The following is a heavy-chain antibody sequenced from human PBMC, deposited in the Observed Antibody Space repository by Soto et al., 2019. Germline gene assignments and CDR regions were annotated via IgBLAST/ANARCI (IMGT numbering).Heavy chain of an antibody. CDR2: ISAYNGNT. CDR3: ASTFGGVIANNWFDP. Sequence: ASVKVSCKASGYTFTSYGISWVRQAPGQGLEWMGWISAYNGNTNYAQKFQGRVTITADESTSTAYMELSSLRSEDTAVYYCASTFGGVIANNWFDPWGQGTLVTVSS. CDR1: GYTFTSYG. D-gene: IGHD3-16*02. J-gene: IGHJ5*02. V-gene: IGHV1-18*01.